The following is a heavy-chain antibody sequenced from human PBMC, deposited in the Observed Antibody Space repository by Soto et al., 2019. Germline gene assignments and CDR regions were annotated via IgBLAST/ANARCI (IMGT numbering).Heavy chain of an antibody. J-gene: IGHJ4*02. CDR3: TRYPTFDY. CDR2: ITGDGSNT. CDR1: GFTFSDYL. V-gene: IGHV3-74*01. Sequence: QPGGSLRLSCAASGFTFSDYLMHWVRQTPGKGLEWVSRITGDGSNTIYDDSVKGRFTISRDNAKNTVYLQMNNLRAEDTAVYYCTRYPTFDYWGQGTLVTVSS.